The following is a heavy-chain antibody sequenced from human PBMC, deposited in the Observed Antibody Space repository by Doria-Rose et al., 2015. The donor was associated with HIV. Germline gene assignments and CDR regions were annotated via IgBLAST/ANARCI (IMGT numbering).Heavy chain of an antibody. CDR3: ARIKSSRWYHKYYFDF. Sequence: QDSGPVLVKPTETLTLTCTVSGVSLSSPGMGVSWIRQPPGKALEWLANIFSDDERAYITSLKSRLTISGGTSKSQMVLTMTDMDPVDTATYYCARIKSSRWYHKYYFDFWGQGTLVIVSA. D-gene: IGHD6-13*01. CDR2: IFSDDER. J-gene: IGHJ4*02. V-gene: IGHV2-26*01. CDR1: GVSLSSPGMG.